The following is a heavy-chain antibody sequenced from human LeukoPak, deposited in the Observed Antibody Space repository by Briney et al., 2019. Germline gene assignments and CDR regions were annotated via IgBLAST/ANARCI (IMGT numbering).Heavy chain of an antibody. D-gene: IGHD3-22*01. CDR1: GASINNNF. CDR2: IYSSGSA. J-gene: IGHJ4*01. CDR3: ARHRDYYDT. V-gene: IGHV4-59*08. Sequence: SETLSLTCTVSGASINNNFWTWIRQPPGKGLEWIGYIYSSGSANYNPSLKSRVIISGDTSKNQISLNLTSVTAADTAEYFCARHRDYYDTWGHGTLVTVSS.